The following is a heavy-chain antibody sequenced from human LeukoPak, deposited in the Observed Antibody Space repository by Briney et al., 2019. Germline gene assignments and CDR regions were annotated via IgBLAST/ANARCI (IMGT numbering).Heavy chain of an antibody. Sequence: SETLSLTCTVSGGSISTDNYYWGWIRQPPGKGLEWIGSIYYSGNTSYNPSLKTRVTISVDTSNNQFSLNLISVTAADTAIYYCARHPGSCSSTICYLLWFDPWGQGTLVTVSS. CDR3: ARHPGSCSSTICYLLWFDP. CDR2: IYYSGNT. J-gene: IGHJ5*02. D-gene: IGHD2-2*01. V-gene: IGHV4-39*01. CDR1: GGSISTDNYY.